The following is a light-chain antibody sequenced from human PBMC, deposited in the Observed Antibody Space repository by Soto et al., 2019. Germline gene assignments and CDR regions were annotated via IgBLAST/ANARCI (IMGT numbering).Light chain of an antibody. CDR1: QGISNY. Sequence: DIPMTQSPSSLSASVGDRVTITCRASQGISNYLAWYQQRPGKVPKLLIYAASTLQSGVPSRFSGSGSGTDFILTISSLQPEDVATYYCQKYNSAPPFTFGPGTKVEI. CDR3: QKYNSAPPFT. V-gene: IGKV1-27*01. CDR2: AAS. J-gene: IGKJ3*01.